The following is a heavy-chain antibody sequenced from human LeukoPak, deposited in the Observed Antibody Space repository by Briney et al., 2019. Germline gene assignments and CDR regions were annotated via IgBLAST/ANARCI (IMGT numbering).Heavy chain of an antibody. CDR3: ARMELTRGAFDI. D-gene: IGHD4/OR15-4a*01. J-gene: IGHJ3*02. CDR2: IYHSGST. Sequence: SETLSLTCTVSGYSISSGYYWGWIRQPPGKGLEWIGSIYHSGSTYYNPSLKSRVTISVDTSKNKFSLKLSSVTAADTAVYYCARMELTRGAFDIWGQGTMVTVSS. CDR1: GYSISSGYY. V-gene: IGHV4-38-2*02.